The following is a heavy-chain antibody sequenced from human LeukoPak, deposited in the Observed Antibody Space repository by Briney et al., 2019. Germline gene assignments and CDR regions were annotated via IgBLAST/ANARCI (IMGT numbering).Heavy chain of an antibody. Sequence: SETLSLTCTVSGGSLSSYYWSWIRQPPGKGLEWIGYIYYSGSTNYNPSLKSRVTISVDTSKNQFSLKLSSVTAADTAVCYCAFGGRDIGDAFDIWGQGTMVTVSS. J-gene: IGHJ3*02. D-gene: IGHD3-16*01. CDR3: AFGGRDIGDAFDI. CDR1: GGSLSSYY. CDR2: IYYSGST. V-gene: IGHV4-59*08.